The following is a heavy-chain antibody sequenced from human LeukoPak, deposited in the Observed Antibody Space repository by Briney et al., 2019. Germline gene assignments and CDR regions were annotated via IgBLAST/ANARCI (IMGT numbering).Heavy chain of an antibody. Sequence: GGSLRLSCAASGFTFSSYAMSWVRQAPGKGLEWVAVIWNDATNKYYADSVKGRFTISKDNSRNTLNLQMDSLRAEDTAVYYCARWGSGGLTLDYWGQGTLVTVSS. CDR2: IWNDATNK. V-gene: IGHV3-33*08. D-gene: IGHD3-10*01. CDR3: ARWGSGGLTLDY. J-gene: IGHJ4*02. CDR1: GFTFSSYA.